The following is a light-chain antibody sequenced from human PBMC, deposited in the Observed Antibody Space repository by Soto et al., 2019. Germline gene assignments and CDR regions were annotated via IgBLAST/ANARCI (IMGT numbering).Light chain of an antibody. CDR1: TGAVTSGHY. CDR3: LLSYNGARSRV. CDR2: DTS. Sequence: HAVVTQEPSLTVSPGGTVTLTCGSSTGAVTSGHYPYWFQQKPGQAPRTLIYDTSNEHSWTPARFSGSLLGGKAALTLSGAQPEDEADYFCLLSYNGARSRVFGGGTKLTVL. V-gene: IGLV7-46*01. J-gene: IGLJ3*02.